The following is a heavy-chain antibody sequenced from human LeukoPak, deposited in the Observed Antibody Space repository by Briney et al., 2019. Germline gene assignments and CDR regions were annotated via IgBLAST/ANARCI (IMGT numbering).Heavy chain of an antibody. J-gene: IGHJ4*02. V-gene: IGHV3-30*04. CDR2: ISYDGSNK. CDR1: GFTFSSYA. Sequence: PGGSLRLSCAASGFTFSSYAMHWVRQAPGKGLEWVAVISYDGSNKYYADSVKGRFTISRDNSKNTLYLQMNSLRAEDTAVYYCARGIIGSGGSYFGYWGQGTLVTVSS. CDR3: ARGIIGSGGSYFGY. D-gene: IGHD2-15*01.